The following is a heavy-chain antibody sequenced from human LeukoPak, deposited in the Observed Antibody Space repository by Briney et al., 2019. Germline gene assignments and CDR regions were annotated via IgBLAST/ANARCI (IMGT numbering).Heavy chain of an antibody. CDR3: ARDGKAAVANMGSFDY. V-gene: IGHV3-21*01. Sequence: GGSLRLSCAASGFTFSSYSMNWVRQAPGKGLEWVSSISSSSSYIYYADSVKGRFTISRDNAKNSLYLQMNSLRAEDTAVYYCARDGKAAVANMGSFDYWGQGTLVTVSS. J-gene: IGHJ4*02. CDR1: GFTFSSYS. CDR2: ISSSSSYI. D-gene: IGHD6-19*01.